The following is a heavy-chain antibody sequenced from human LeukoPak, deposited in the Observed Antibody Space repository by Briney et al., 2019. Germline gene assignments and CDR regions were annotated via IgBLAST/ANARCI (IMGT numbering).Heavy chain of an antibody. Sequence: GGSLRLSCAASGFTVSSNHMSWVRQAPGKGLEWVSVIYSGGSTYYADSVKGRFTISRDNSKNTLYLQMNSLRAEDTAVYYCASPSSFYYYYYGMDVWGQGTTVTVSS. J-gene: IGHJ6*02. V-gene: IGHV3-66*01. CDR1: GFTVSSNH. CDR2: IYSGGST. D-gene: IGHD3-16*02. CDR3: ASPSSFYYYYYGMDV.